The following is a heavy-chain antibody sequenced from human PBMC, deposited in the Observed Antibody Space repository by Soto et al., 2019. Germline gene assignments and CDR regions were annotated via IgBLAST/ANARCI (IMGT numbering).Heavy chain of an antibody. D-gene: IGHD1-1*01. CDR2: ISVHTGNA. CDR3: ARGNGDFDH. J-gene: IGHJ4*02. V-gene: IGHV1-18*01. CDR1: GGTFSRDA. Sequence: ASVKVSCKASGGTFSRDASTWVRQAPGQGLEWMGWISVHTGNADYAEKFQGRVTMTTDTSATTAYMELRSLTSEDTAVYYCARGNGDFDHWGQGTQVTVSP.